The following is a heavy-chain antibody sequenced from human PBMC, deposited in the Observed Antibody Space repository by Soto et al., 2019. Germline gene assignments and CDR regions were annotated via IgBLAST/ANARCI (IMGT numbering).Heavy chain of an antibody. Sequence: GGSLRLSCEASGFSFTSYAMTWVRQAPGKGLEWVSVISGSGANTYYADSVKGRFTISRDSSKNTLYLQMNSLRAEDTALYFCAKDRYCSSTSCYAGFDYWGQGTLVTVSS. CDR3: AKDRYCSSTSCYAGFDY. J-gene: IGHJ4*02. D-gene: IGHD2-2*01. V-gene: IGHV3-23*01. CDR2: ISGSGANT. CDR1: GFSFTSYA.